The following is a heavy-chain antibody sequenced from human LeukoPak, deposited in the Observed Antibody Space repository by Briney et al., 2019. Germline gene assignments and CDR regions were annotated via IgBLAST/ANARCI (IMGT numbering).Heavy chain of an antibody. D-gene: IGHD2-21*02. CDR2: INHSGST. Sequence: SETLSLTCAVYGGSFSGYYWSWIRQPPGKGLEWIGEINHSGSTNYNPSLKSRVTISVDTSKNQFSLKLSSVTAADTAVYYCARGEMVVTATYFDYWGQGTLVTVSS. V-gene: IGHV4-34*01. J-gene: IGHJ4*02. CDR3: ARGEMVVTATYFDY. CDR1: GGSFSGYY.